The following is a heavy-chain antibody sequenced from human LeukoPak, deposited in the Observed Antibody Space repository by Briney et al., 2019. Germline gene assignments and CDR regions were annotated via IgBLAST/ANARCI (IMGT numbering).Heavy chain of an antibody. CDR3: ARDERGSYRH. CDR2: INHSGST. Sequence: SETLSLTCAVYGGSFSGYYWSWIRQPPGKGLEWIGEINHSGSTNYNPSLKSRVTISVDTSKNQFSLKLSSVTAADTAVYYCARDERGSYRHWGQGTLVTVSS. CDR1: GGSFSGYY. J-gene: IGHJ4*02. D-gene: IGHD1-26*01. V-gene: IGHV4-34*01.